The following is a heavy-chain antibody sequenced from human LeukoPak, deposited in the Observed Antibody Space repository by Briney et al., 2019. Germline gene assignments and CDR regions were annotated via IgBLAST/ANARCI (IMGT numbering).Heavy chain of an antibody. J-gene: IGHJ3*02. CDR2: ISSGGSTI. CDR3: ARGGYYDSSGYYSPDAFDI. Sequence: GGSLRLSCAASGFTFTSYEMNWVRQAPGKGLEWVSYISSGGSTIYYADSMKGRFTISRDNAKNSLYLQMSSLRAEDTAVYYCARGGYYDSSGYYSPDAFDIWGQGTMVTVSS. CDR1: GFTFTSYE. D-gene: IGHD3-22*01. V-gene: IGHV3-48*03.